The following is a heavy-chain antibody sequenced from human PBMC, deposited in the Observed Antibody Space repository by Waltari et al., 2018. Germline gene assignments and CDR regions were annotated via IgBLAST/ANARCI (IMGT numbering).Heavy chain of an antibody. CDR2: IYTSGST. V-gene: IGHV4-61*02. D-gene: IGHD6-13*01. J-gene: IGHJ2*01. Sequence: QVPLQESGPGLVKPSQPLSLTCTVSGGSISSGSYYWSWIRQPAGKGLEWIGRIYTSGSTNYNPSLKSRVTISVDTSKNQFSLKLSSVTAADTAVYYCARASSSWSSYFDLWGRGTLVTVSS. CDR1: GGSISSGSYY. CDR3: ARASSSWSSYFDL.